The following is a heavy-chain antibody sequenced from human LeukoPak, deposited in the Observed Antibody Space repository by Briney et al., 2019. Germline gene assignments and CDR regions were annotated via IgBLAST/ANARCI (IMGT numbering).Heavy chain of an antibody. CDR3: ARGSVSYYHPFDY. V-gene: IGHV4-4*07. J-gene: IGHJ4*02. D-gene: IGHD1-26*01. Sequence: SETLSLACTVSGGSISGYFWTWIRQPAAKGLAWIGRTHTRGDTKYNPSLKSRVIKSLDTSKNQFSLNLNSVTAADTAVYYCARGSVSYYHPFDYWGQGTLVTVSS. CDR1: GGSISGYF. CDR2: THTRGDT.